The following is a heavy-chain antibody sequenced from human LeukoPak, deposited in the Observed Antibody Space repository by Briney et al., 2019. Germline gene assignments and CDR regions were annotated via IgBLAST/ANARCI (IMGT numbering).Heavy chain of an antibody. D-gene: IGHD3-10*01. CDR2: IYPSDSES. J-gene: IGHJ3*02. CDR1: GYSFTTYW. Sequence: PGESLKISCKGSGYSFTTYWIGWVRQMPGKGLEWMGIIYPSDSESRYSPSFQGQVTISADKSISTAYLQWSSLKASDTAMYYCARGMVRGANSASDIWGQGTMVTVSS. CDR3: ARGMVRGANSASDI. V-gene: IGHV5-51*01.